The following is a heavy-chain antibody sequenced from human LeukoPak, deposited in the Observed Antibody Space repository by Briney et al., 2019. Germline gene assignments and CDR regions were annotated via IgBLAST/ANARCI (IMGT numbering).Heavy chain of an antibody. V-gene: IGHV4-61*01. Sequence: PSETLSLTCTVSGASISSASYYWSWIRQPPGKRLEWIGYIYYSGSTNYNLSLKSRLTISLDTSKNQFSRYLSSVTAADTAVYYCARVIGAAPYYFDYWGQGTLVTVSS. J-gene: IGHJ4*02. CDR1: GASISSASYY. D-gene: IGHD2/OR15-2a*01. CDR2: IYYSGST. CDR3: ARVIGAAPYYFDY.